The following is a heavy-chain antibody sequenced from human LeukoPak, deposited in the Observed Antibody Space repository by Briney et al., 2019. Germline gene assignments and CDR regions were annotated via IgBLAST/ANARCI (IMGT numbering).Heavy chain of an antibody. CDR3: ARGEARTYYYDSSGYYFHYFDY. J-gene: IGHJ4*02. Sequence: ASVKVSCKASGYTFTSYYMHWVRQAPGQGLEWMGIINPSGGSTSYAQKFQGRVTMTRDTSTSTVYMELSSLRSEDTAVYYCARGEARTYYYDSSGYYFHYFDYWDQGTLVTVSS. CDR2: INPSGGST. CDR1: GYTFTSYY. D-gene: IGHD3-22*01. V-gene: IGHV1-46*01.